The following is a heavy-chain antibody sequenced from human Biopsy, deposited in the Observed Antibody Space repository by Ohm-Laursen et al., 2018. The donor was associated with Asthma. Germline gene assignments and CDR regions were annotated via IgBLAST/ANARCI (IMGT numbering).Heavy chain of an antibody. Sequence: SLRLSCAAPGFPFSTYAMSWARQAPGKGLERVSAITGSGGTTYYADSVRGRFTISRDNSKSTLFLQMDSLSAEDTAVYYCAKDFRGIAVAGDRGFDYWGQGTLVTVSS. CDR2: ITGSGGTT. CDR1: GFPFSTYA. CDR3: AKDFRGIAVAGDRGFDY. D-gene: IGHD6-19*01. J-gene: IGHJ4*02. V-gene: IGHV3-23*01.